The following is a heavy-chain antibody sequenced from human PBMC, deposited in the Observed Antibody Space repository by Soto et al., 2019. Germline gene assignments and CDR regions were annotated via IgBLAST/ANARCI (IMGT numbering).Heavy chain of an antibody. V-gene: IGHV4-30-4*01. Sequence: QVQLQESGPGLVKPSQTLSLTCTVSGGSISSGDYYWSWIRQPPGKGLEWIGYIYYSGSTYYNPSLKSRVTISVDTSNNQFSLKISSVTAADTTVYYCARTPTVTTAPFDYWGQGTLVTVSS. D-gene: IGHD4-17*01. J-gene: IGHJ4*02. CDR1: GGSISSGDYY. CDR2: IYYSGST. CDR3: ARTPTVTTAPFDY.